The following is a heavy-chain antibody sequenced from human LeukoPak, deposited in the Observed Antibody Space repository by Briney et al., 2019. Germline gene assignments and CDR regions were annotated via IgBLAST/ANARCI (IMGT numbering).Heavy chain of an antibody. CDR1: GFTFSSYG. CDR2: ISYDGSNK. V-gene: IGHV3-30*18. D-gene: IGHD1-26*01. Sequence: GGSLRLSCAASGFTFSSYGMHWVRQAPGKGLEWVAVISYDGSNKYYADSVKGRFTISRDNSKNTLYLQMNSLRAEDTAVYYCAKDQSGSYQEYYFDYWGQGTLVTVSS. CDR3: AKDQSGSYQEYYFDY. J-gene: IGHJ4*02.